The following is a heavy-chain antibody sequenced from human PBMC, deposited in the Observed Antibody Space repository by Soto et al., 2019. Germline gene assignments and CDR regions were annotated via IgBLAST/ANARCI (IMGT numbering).Heavy chain of an antibody. CDR1: GGSISGHY. J-gene: IGHJ4*02. CDR2: IFYTGST. CDR3: ARVGSSGWSPDY. D-gene: IGHD6-19*01. Sequence: SETLSLTCPVSGGSISGHYWIWIRQSPGRGLGWIGYIFYTGSTNYNPSLKSRVTLSVDTSKNQFSLRLSSVTAADTAVYYCARVGSSGWSPDYWGQGTLVTVSS. V-gene: IGHV4-59*11.